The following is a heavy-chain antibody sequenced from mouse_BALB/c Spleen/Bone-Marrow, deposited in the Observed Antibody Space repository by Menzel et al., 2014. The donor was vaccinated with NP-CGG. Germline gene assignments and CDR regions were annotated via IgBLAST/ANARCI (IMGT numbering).Heavy chain of an antibody. J-gene: IGHJ4*01. CDR2: ISYDGSN. Sequence: EESGPGLVKPSQSLSLTCSVTGYSITSGYYWNWIRQFPGNKLEWMGYISYDGSNNYNPSLKNRISITRDTSKNQFFLKLNSVTTEDTATYYCARGYDYDYAMDYWGQGTSVTVSS. CDR1: GYSITSGYY. D-gene: IGHD2-4*01. CDR3: ARGYDYDYAMDY. V-gene: IGHV3-6*02.